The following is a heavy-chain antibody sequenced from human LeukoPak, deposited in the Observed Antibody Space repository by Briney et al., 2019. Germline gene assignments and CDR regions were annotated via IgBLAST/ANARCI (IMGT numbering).Heavy chain of an antibody. V-gene: IGHV4-59*01. J-gene: IGHJ4*02. D-gene: IGHD2-21*02. CDR2: IYYSGST. CDR3: ARERVTAIRGYDY. Sequence: SETLSLTCAVYGGSFSGYYWSWIRQPTGKGLLWIGYIYYSGSTNYNPSLKSRVTISVDTSKNQFSLKLSSVTAADTAVYYCARERVTAIRGYDYWGQGTLVTVSS. CDR1: GGSFSGYY.